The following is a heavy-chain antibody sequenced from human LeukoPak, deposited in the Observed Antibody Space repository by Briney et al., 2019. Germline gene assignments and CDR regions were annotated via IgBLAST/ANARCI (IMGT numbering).Heavy chain of an antibody. V-gene: IGHV4-30-2*01. CDR2: IYHSGST. Sequence: SETLSLTCAVSGGSISSGGYSWSWIRQPPGKGLEWIGYIYHSGSTYYNPSLKSRVTISVDGSKNQFSLKLSSVTAADTAVYYCARVTGTTQGDYFDYWGQGTLVTVSS. CDR3: ARVTGTTQGDYFDY. D-gene: IGHD1-7*01. CDR1: GGSISSGGYS. J-gene: IGHJ4*02.